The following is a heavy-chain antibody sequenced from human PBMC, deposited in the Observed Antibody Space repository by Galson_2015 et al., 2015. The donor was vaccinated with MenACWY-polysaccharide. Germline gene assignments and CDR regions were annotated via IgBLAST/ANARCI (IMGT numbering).Heavy chain of an antibody. J-gene: IGHJ4*02. CDR2: ISYDGGTK. V-gene: IGHV3-30*03. CDR1: GVTFSNYG. CDR3: AREGDTYRRGRYGS. D-gene: IGHD6-19*01. Sequence: SLRLSCAASGVTFSNYGMHWVRQAPGKGLEWVAVISYDGGTKYYADSVKGRFTISRDKSRNTLYLQMDSLRPEDTAVYFCAREGDTYRRGRYGSWGQGTLVTVSS.